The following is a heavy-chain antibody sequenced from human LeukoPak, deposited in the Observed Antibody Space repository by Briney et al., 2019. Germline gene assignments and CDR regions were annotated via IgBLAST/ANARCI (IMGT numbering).Heavy chain of an antibody. CDR2: ISSSSSYI. V-gene: IGHV3-21*01. CDR3: AILCIVAAGHFDY. J-gene: IGHJ4*02. CDR1: GFTFSSYS. Sequence: GGSLRLSCAASGFTFSSYSMNWVRQAPGKGLEWVSSISSSSSYIYYADSVKGRFTISRDNAKNSLYLQMNSLRAEDTAVYYCAILCIVAAGHFDYWGQGTLVTVSS. D-gene: IGHD6-13*01.